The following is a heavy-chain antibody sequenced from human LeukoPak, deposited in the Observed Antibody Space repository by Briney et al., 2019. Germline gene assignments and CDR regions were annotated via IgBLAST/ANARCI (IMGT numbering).Heavy chain of an antibody. Sequence: GGSLRLSCAASGFRFSNYGMHWVRQAPGKGLEWVAVIWYDGSDKYHADSVKGRFTISRDNSKNTLYLQMNSLRVEDTAVYYCARPVVLGAYLRGAYYFDSWGQGTLVTVSS. D-gene: IGHD3-16*01. CDR2: IWYDGSDK. V-gene: IGHV3-33*08. J-gene: IGHJ4*02. CDR1: GFRFSNYG. CDR3: ARPVVLGAYLRGAYYFDS.